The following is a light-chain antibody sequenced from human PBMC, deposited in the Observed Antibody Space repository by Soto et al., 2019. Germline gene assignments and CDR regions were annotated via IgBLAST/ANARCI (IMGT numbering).Light chain of an antibody. Sequence: QSVLTQPASVSGSPGQSITISCTGTSSDVANYNLVSWYQNHPGKAPKLMIYEVDRRPSGVSNRFSGSKSGNTASLTISGLQAEDAADYYCCSYADSSTFVLFGGWTKLTVL. CDR2: EVD. V-gene: IGLV2-23*02. CDR1: SSDVANYNL. J-gene: IGLJ2*01. CDR3: CSYADSSTFVL.